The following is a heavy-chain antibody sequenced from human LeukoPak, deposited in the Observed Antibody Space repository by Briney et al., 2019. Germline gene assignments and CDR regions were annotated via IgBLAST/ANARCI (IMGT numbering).Heavy chain of an antibody. J-gene: IGHJ6*03. CDR3: ARVVVPAAMAAYYMDV. CDR2: IYPGDSDT. CDR1: GYNFITYW. V-gene: IGHV5-51*01. Sequence: GESLKISCKGSGYNFITYWIGWVRQMPGKGLEWMGIIYPGDSDTRYSPSFQGQVTISADKSISTAYLQWSSLKASDTAMYYCARVVVPAAMAAYYMDVWGKGTTVTVSS. D-gene: IGHD2-2*01.